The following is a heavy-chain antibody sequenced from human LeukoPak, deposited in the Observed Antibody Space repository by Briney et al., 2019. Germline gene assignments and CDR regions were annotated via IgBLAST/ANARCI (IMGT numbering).Heavy chain of an antibody. Sequence: GGSLRLSCAASGFTFSTHSMNWIRQAPGKGLEWISYISSSSSTIYYADSVKGRFTISRDNAKNSLFLQMNSLRAEDTAVYYCARNDFWSCFYYWGQGTLVTVSS. J-gene: IGHJ4*02. V-gene: IGHV3-48*04. CDR2: ISSSSSTI. CDR1: GFTFSTHS. D-gene: IGHD3-3*01. CDR3: ARNDFWSCFYY.